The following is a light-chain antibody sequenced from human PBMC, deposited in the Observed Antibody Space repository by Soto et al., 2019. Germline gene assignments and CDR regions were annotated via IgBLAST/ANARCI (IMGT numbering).Light chain of an antibody. CDR1: QSVLYSSNNKNY. CDR2: WAS. CDR3: HQYYNTRWT. J-gene: IGKJ1*01. V-gene: IGKV4-1*01. Sequence: DIVMTQSPDSLAVSLGARATINCKSSQSVLYSSNNKNYLAWYQQKPGQPPKLLIYWASTRETGVPDRFSGSGSGTDFTLTISSLQAEDVAVYYCHQYYNTRWTFGQGTKVEIK.